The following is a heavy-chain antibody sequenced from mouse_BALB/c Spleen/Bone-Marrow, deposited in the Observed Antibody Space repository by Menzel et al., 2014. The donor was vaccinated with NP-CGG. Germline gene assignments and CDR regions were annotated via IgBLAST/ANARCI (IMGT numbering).Heavy chain of an antibody. V-gene: IGHV1S81*02. CDR3: GRCYYGNYFDY. J-gene: IGHJ2*01. CDR2: VNPSNGRT. D-gene: IGHD2-1*01. CDR1: GYTFTSYW. Sequence: VQLQQSGAELVKPGASVKLSCKASGYTFTSYWMHWVKQRPGQVLEWIGEVNPSNGRTNYNEKFKSKATLTVDKSSSTAFMQLSSLTSEDSAVYYCGRCYYGNYFDYWGQGTTLTVSS.